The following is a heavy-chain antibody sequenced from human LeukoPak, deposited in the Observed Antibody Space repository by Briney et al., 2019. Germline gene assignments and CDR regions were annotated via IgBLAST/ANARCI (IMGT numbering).Heavy chain of an antibody. CDR2: IWYDGTNK. CDR3: ATFYYYGSGSYLGY. Sequence: GRSLRLSCAAYGVSFSSHGMHWVRQAPGKGLEWVAVIWYDGTNKYHADSVKGRFTISRDNTKNVLYLEMNSLRGEDTAVYYCATFYYYGSGSYLGYWGQGTLVTVSS. V-gene: IGHV3-33*01. CDR1: GVSFSSHG. D-gene: IGHD3-10*01. J-gene: IGHJ4*02.